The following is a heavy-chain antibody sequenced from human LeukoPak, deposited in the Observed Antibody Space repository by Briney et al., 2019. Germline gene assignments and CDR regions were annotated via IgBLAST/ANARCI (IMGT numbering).Heavy chain of an antibody. CDR3: VGGLGDY. V-gene: IGHV3-74*01. Sequence: PGGSLRLSCAASGFIFSNYWMHWVRQAPGKGLVWVSRIDSDGKIITYADSVKGRFTISRDNAKNTLYVQMSSLRVDDTAVYYCVGGLGDYWGQGTLVTVSS. CDR2: IDSDGKII. D-gene: IGHD1-26*01. J-gene: IGHJ4*02. CDR1: GFIFSNYW.